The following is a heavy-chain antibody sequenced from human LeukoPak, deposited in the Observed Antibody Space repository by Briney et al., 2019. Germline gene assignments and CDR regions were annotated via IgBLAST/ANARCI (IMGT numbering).Heavy chain of an antibody. Sequence: SETLSLTYTVSGGSITSSNFYWGWIRQPPGNGLEWIGSIYYTGSTYYKPSLKGRLTISVDTSKNQFSLKLSSVTAADTAVYYCARNYYDSSGYYIDQFYFDYWGQGTLVTVSS. V-gene: IGHV4-39*07. D-gene: IGHD3-22*01. CDR2: IYYTGST. CDR1: GGSITSSNFY. J-gene: IGHJ4*02. CDR3: ARNYYDSSGYYIDQFYFDY.